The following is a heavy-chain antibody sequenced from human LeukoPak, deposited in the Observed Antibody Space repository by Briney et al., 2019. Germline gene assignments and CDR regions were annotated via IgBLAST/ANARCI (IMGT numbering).Heavy chain of an antibody. CDR2: ISSSSSYT. CDR3: AKGTKPVMTIPDY. V-gene: IGHV3-21*01. J-gene: IGHJ4*02. D-gene: IGHD4/OR15-4a*01. Sequence: GGSLRLSCAASGFTFSSFSMNWVCQAPGKGLEWVSSISSSSSYTFYAGSVKGRFTISRDNAKNSLFLQMNSLRAEDTALYYCAKGTKPVMTIPDYWGQGTLVTVSS. CDR1: GFTFSSFS.